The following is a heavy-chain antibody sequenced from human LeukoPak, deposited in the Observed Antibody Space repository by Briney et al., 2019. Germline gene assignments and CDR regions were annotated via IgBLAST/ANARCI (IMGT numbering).Heavy chain of an antibody. CDR3: AKDYDSSGYLDY. CDR1: GFTFSSYA. J-gene: IGHJ4*02. CDR2: ISGSDGST. V-gene: IGHV3-23*01. Sequence: GSLRLSCAASGFTFSSYAMSWVRQAPGKGLEWVSAISGSDGSTYYADSVKGRFTISRDNSKNTLYLQMNSLRAEDTAVYYCAKDYDSSGYLDYWGQGTLVTVSS. D-gene: IGHD3-22*01.